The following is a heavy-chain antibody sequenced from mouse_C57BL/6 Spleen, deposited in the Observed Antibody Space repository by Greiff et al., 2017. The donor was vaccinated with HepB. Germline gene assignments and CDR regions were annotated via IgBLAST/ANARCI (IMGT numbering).Heavy chain of an antibody. D-gene: IGHD2-5*01. Sequence: VQLQQSGAELVRPGASVKLSCTASGFNIKDDYMHWVKQRPEQGLEWIGWIDPENGDTEYASKFQGKATITADTSSNTAYLQLSSLTSEDTAVYYCILYSNYERFAYWGQVTLVTVSA. V-gene: IGHV14-4*01. CDR2: IDPENGDT. CDR3: ILYSNYERFAY. J-gene: IGHJ3*01. CDR1: GFNIKDDY.